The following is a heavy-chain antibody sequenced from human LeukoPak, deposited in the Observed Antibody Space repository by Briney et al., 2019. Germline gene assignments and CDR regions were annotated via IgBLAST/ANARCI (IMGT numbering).Heavy chain of an antibody. D-gene: IGHD6-13*01. CDR2: LSGDGSST. CDR3: AKEGAVAI. CDR1: GFTFSTYW. J-gene: IGHJ3*02. Sequence: GGSLRLSCVASGFTFSTYWMHWVRQAPGKGLLWVSRLSGDGSSTKYADSLKGRFTISRDNSKNTLYLQMNSLRAEDTAVYYCAKEGAVAIWGQGTMVTVSS. V-gene: IGHV3-74*03.